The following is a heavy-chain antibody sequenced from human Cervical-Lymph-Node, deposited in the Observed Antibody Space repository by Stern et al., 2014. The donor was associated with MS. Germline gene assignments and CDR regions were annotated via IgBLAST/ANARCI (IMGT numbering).Heavy chain of an antibody. V-gene: IGHV1-69*01. CDR3: ARERDNSYAFDS. Sequence: QLVQSGAELRKPGSSVRVSCKASGGTFSTSVISWLRQAPGQGLEWMGGISPMFGRANYAQKFQGSVTITADESTSTVYMGLTSLRSEDTGVYYCARERDNSYAFDSWGQGTLLTVSS. D-gene: IGHD3-16*01. CDR1: GGTFSTSV. J-gene: IGHJ4*02. CDR2: ISPMFGRA.